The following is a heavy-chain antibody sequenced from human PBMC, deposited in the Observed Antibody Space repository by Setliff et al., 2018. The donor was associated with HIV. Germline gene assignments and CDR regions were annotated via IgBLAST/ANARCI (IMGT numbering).Heavy chain of an antibody. D-gene: IGHD3-22*01. J-gene: IGHJ3*02. Sequence: VGSLRLACAASGFTFSDYWMHWVRQAPGKGLVWVSRITSDGSSTRYADSVNGRFTISRDNAKNTMYLEMNSLRAEDTAVYYCARDTEMITTTDAFDIWGPGTMVTVSS. CDR2: ITSDGSST. CDR1: GFTFSDYW. V-gene: IGHV3-74*01. CDR3: ARDTEMITTTDAFDI.